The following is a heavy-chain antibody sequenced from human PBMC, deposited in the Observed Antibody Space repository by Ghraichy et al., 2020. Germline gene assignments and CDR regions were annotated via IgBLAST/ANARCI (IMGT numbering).Heavy chain of an antibody. D-gene: IGHD4-17*01. J-gene: IGHJ4*02. V-gene: IGHV4-38-2*02. Sequence: PSETLSLTCTVSGYSISSGYYWGWIRQPPGKGLEWIGSIYHSGSTYYNPSLKSRVTISVDTSKNQFSLKLSSVTAADTAVYYCARHPPYGDYYFDYWGQGTLVTVSS. CDR1: GYSISSGYY. CDR3: ARHPPYGDYYFDY. CDR2: IYHSGST.